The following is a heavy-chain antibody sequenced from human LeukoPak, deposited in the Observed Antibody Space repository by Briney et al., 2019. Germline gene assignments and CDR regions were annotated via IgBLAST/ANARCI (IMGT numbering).Heavy chain of an antibody. CDR1: GFTFSSYT. V-gene: IGHV3-23*01. J-gene: IGHJ4*02. Sequence: GGSLRLSCAASGFTFSSYTMSWVRQAPGKGLEWVSTITTSDGNTYYADSVKGRFTVSRDNSKNTLYLQMNSLRAEDAAVYYCAKDGGLWVSAHWGDSWGRGTLVTVSS. CDR2: ITTSDGNT. CDR3: AKDGGLWVSAHWGDS. D-gene: IGHD7-27*01.